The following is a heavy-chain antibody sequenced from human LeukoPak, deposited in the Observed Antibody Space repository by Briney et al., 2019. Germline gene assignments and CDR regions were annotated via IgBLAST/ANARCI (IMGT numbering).Heavy chain of an antibody. D-gene: IGHD3-10*01. J-gene: IGHJ4*02. CDR1: GDSVNSGNYY. Sequence: SETLSLTCAVSGDSVNSGNYYWSWIRQPPGKGLEWIGYIYYSGSTNYNPSLKSRVTMSVDTSKNQFSLKLSSVTAADTAVYYCARGGGYGSGSYLFDYWGQGTLVTVSS. CDR3: ARGGGYGSGSYLFDY. CDR2: IYYSGST. V-gene: IGHV4-61*01.